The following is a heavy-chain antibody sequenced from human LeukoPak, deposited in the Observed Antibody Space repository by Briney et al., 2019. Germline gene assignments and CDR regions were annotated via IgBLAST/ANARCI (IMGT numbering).Heavy chain of an antibody. CDR1: GGTFSSYA. CDR3: ARDRGWGLYYFDY. J-gene: IGHJ4*02. CDR2: IIPIFGTA. D-gene: IGHD6-19*01. Sequence: GASVKVSCKASGGTFSSYAISWVRQAPGQGLEWMGGIIPIFGTANYAQKFQGRVTITADESTSTAYMELSSLRSEDTAVYYCARDRGWGLYYFDYWGQGTLVTVSS. V-gene: IGHV1-69*13.